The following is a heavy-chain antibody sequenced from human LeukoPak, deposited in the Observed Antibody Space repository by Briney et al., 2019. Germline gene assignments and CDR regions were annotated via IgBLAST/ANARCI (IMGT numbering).Heavy chain of an antibody. CDR2: TNPSGGST. CDR1: GYTFTSYY. Sequence: ASVKVSCKASGYTFTSYYMHWVRQAPGQGLEWMGITNPSGGSTSYAQKFQGRVTMTKDTSTSTVYMELSSLRSEDTAVYYCARGQGGANGDGYFDYWGQGTLVTVSS. V-gene: IGHV1-46*01. CDR3: ARGQGGANGDGYFDY. J-gene: IGHJ4*02. D-gene: IGHD2-21*02.